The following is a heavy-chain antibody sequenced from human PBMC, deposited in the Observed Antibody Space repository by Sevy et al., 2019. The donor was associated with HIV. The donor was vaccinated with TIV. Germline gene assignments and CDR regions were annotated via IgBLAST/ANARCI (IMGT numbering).Heavy chain of an antibody. Sequence: GGSLRLSCAVSGFTFRSYWMSWVRQAPGKGLEWVAHIKVDGSEKYHVDPVKGRFAISRDNAKSSHFQQMNSLRVENTAVYYCARDCSGIGCLGGLDVWGQGTAVTVSS. CDR1: GFTFRSYW. V-gene: IGHV3-7*03. D-gene: IGHD2-15*01. CDR2: IKVDGSEK. CDR3: ARDCSGIGCLGGLDV. J-gene: IGHJ6*02.